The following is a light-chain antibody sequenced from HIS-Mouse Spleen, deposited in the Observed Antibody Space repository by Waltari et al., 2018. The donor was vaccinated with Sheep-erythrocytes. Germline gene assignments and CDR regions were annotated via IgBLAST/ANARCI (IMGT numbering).Light chain of an antibody. V-gene: IGLV3-10*01. CDR2: EDS. CDR1: ALPKKY. CDR3: YSTDSSGNHRV. Sequence: SYELTQPPSVSVSPGQTARITCSGDALPKKYAYWYQQKSGQAPVLVIYEDSKRPSGIPERFYGSSSGTMATLTISGDQVEDEADYYCYSTDSSGNHRVFGTGTKVTVL. J-gene: IGLJ1*01.